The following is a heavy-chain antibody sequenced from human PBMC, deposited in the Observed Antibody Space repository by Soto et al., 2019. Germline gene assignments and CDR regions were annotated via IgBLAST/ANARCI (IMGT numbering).Heavy chain of an antibody. CDR2: INACNGNT. CDR1: GYTFTSYY. CDR3: ARDVDIVATTYNWFDP. V-gene: IGHV1-46*01. Sequence: ASVKVSCKASGYTFTSYYMHWVRQAPGQGLEWMGIINACNGNTSYAQKFQGRVTMTTDTSTSTAYMELRSLRSDDTAVYYCARDVDIVATTYNWFDPWGQGTLVTVSS. D-gene: IGHD5-12*01. J-gene: IGHJ5*02.